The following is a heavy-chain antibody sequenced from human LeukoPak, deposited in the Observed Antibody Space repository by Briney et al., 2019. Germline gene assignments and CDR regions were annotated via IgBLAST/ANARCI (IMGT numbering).Heavy chain of an antibody. Sequence: PSETLSLTCAVYGGSFSGYYWSWIRQPPGKGLEWIGEINHSGSTNYNPSLKSRVTISVDTSKNQFSLKLSSVTAADTAVYYCARDTRQLNCSGGSCSGNWFDPWGQGTLVTVSS. V-gene: IGHV4-34*01. CDR1: GGSFSGYY. CDR3: ARDTRQLNCSGGSCSGNWFDP. J-gene: IGHJ5*02. D-gene: IGHD2-15*01. CDR2: INHSGST.